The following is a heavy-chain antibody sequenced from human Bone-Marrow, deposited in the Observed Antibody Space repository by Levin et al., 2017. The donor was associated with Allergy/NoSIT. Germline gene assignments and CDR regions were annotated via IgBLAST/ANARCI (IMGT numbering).Heavy chain of an antibody. Sequence: MSSETLSLTCTVSGGSIISTTYYWGWIRQSPGKGLEWIGSVYYSGNTFYNPSLNSRVTISADTSRNQFSLKLNSVTAADTAVYYCVRLKGGWRGPAYWGQGTLVTVSS. CDR2: VYYSGNT. V-gene: IGHV4-39*01. D-gene: IGHD3-3*01. J-gene: IGHJ4*02. CDR3: VRLKGGWRGPAY. CDR1: GGSIISTTYY.